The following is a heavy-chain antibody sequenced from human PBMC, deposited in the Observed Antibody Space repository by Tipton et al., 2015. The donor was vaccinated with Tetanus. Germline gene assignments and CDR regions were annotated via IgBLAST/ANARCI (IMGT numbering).Heavy chain of an antibody. CDR3: ARAGPYYSDTGNASPFYGMDV. D-gene: IGHD3-22*01. V-gene: IGHV4-59*01. J-gene: IGHJ6*02. Sequence: WIGYIYQSGSTSYSPSLESRVTISLETSKNQVSLRLSSVTAADTAVYYCARAGPYYSDTGNASPFYGMDVWGQGPTVSVSS. CDR2: IYQSGST.